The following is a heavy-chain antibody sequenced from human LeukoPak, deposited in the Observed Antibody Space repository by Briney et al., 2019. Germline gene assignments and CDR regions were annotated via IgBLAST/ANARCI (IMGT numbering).Heavy chain of an antibody. Sequence: ASVKVSCKASGGTFSSFAISWVRQAPGQGLEWMGGIIPIFGTANYAQKFQGRVTITADESTSTAYMELSSLRSEDTAVYYCAIGGSTSGCDSSGYLNWFDPWGQGTLVTVSS. V-gene: IGHV1-69*01. CDR3: AIGGSTSGCDSSGYLNWFDP. CDR1: GGTFSSFA. J-gene: IGHJ5*02. CDR2: IIPIFGTA. D-gene: IGHD3-22*01.